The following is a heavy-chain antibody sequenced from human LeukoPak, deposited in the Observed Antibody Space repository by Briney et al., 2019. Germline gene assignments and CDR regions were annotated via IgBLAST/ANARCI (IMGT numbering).Heavy chain of an antibody. Sequence: SETLSLTCTVSGGSISSSSYYWSWIRQPPGKGLEWIGSIYYSGSTYYNPSLKSRVTISVDTSKNQFSLKLSSVTAADTAVYYCGRHLVDDYVWGSYRPGRAFDIWGQGTMVSVSS. CDR3: GRHLVDDYVWGSYRPGRAFDI. J-gene: IGHJ3*02. V-gene: IGHV4-39*01. CDR1: GGSISSSSYY. CDR2: IYYSGST. D-gene: IGHD3-16*02.